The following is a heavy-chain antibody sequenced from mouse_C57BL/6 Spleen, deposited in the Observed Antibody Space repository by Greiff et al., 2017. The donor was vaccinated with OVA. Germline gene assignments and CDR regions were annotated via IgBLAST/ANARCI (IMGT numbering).Heavy chain of an antibody. CDR2: INPNYGTT. CDR3: AREAVVAAFDY. CDR1: GYSFTDYN. Sequence: EVQLMEPGPELVKPGASVKISCKASGYSFTDYNMNWVKQSNGKSLEWIGVINPNYGTTSYNQKFKGKATLTVDQSTSTAYMQLNSLTSEDAAVYYYAREAVVAAFDYWGQGTTLTVSS. V-gene: IGHV1-39*01. D-gene: IGHD1-1*01. J-gene: IGHJ2*01.